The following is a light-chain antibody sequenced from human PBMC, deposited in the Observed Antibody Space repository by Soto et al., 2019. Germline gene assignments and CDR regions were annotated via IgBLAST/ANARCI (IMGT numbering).Light chain of an antibody. CDR1: SSDVGSYNR. Sequence: QSVLTQPPSVSGSPGQSVTISCTGTSSDVGSYNRVSWYQQPPGTAPKLMIYEVSNRRSGVPDRFSGSKSGNTASLTISGLQAEDEADYYCSLFTDSSTDVFGTGTKLTVL. CDR3: SLFTDSSTDV. J-gene: IGLJ1*01. CDR2: EVS. V-gene: IGLV2-18*01.